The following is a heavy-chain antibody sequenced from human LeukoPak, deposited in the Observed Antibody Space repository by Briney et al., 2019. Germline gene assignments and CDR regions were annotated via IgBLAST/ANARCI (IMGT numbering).Heavy chain of an antibody. Sequence: GASVKVSCKASGYTFTSYDINWVRQATGQGLEWMGWMNPNSGNTGYAQKFQGRVTMTRNTSISPAYMELSSLRSEDTAVYYCARGRLVGGVINPYYYYYYLVVWGKGTTVTVSS. CDR1: GYTFTSYD. CDR2: MNPNSGNT. V-gene: IGHV1-8*01. CDR3: ARGRLVGGVINPYYYYYYLVV. J-gene: IGHJ6*03. D-gene: IGHD3-16*02.